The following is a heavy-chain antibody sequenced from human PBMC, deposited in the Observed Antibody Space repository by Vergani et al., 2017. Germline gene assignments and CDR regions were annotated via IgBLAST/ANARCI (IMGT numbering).Heavy chain of an antibody. CDR2: IIPILGTA. CDR3: ARDSSYSSRLDP. Sequence: QVQLVQSGAEVKKPGASVKVSCKASGGTFSSYTISWVRQAPGQGLEWMGRIIPILGTANYAQKFQGRVTITADESTSTAYMELSSLRSEDTAVYYCARDSSYSSRLDPWGQGTLVTVSS. CDR1: GGTFSSYT. D-gene: IGHD6-13*01. V-gene: IGHV1-69*11. J-gene: IGHJ5*02.